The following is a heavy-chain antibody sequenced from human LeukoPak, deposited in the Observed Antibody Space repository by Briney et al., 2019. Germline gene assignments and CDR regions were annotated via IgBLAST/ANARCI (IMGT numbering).Heavy chain of an antibody. D-gene: IGHD3-10*01. Sequence: ASVKVSCKASGYTFTSYAMHWVRQAPGQRLEWMGWINAGNGNTKYSQKFQGRVTITADESTSTAYMELSSLRSEDTAVYYCASRGTYYYYYMDVWGKGTTVTVSS. CDR1: GYTFTSYA. J-gene: IGHJ6*03. V-gene: IGHV1-3*01. CDR2: INAGNGNT. CDR3: ASRGTYYYYYMDV.